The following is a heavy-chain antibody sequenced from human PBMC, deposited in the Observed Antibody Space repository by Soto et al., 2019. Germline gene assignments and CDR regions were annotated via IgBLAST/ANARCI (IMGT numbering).Heavy chain of an antibody. D-gene: IGHD2-8*01. Sequence: QVQLVQSGAEVKKPGSSVKVSCEASGGTFSGHAISWVRQAPGQGPEWMGGLIPLYGTTQHAQNFQDRPTITADKSTSTAYMALTSLRCENTAIYYCARGPNGVYRFDSWGQGTLVTVAS. CDR2: LIPLYGTT. CDR3: ARGPNGVYRFDS. CDR1: GGTFSGHA. V-gene: IGHV1-69*06. J-gene: IGHJ4*02.